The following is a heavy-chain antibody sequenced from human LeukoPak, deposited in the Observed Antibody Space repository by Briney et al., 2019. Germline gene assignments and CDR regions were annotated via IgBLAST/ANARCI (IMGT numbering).Heavy chain of an antibody. V-gene: IGHV4-34*01. J-gene: IGHJ6*02. CDR2: INHSGST. Sequence: SETLSLTCAVYGGSFSGYYWSWIRQPPGKGLEWIGEINHSGSTNYNPSLKSRVTISVDTSKNQFSLKLSSVTAADTAVYYCARGLGITMVRGVKYYYYGMDVWGQGTTVTVSS. CDR1: GGSFSGYY. D-gene: IGHD3-10*01. CDR3: ARGLGITMVRGVKYYYYGMDV.